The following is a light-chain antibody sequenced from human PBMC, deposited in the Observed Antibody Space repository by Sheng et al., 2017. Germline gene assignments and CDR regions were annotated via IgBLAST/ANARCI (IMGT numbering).Light chain of an antibody. V-gene: IGKV3-20*01. CDR3: HQYGTSHPFT. Sequence: IVLTQSPGTLSLSPGERATLSCRASQSISITYLAWYQQKTGQAPRLLIYGASGRATGIPDRFSGSGSGTDFTLTISRLEPEDFAVYYCHQYGTSHPFTFGPGTKVDIK. J-gene: IGKJ3*01. CDR2: GAS. CDR1: QSISITY.